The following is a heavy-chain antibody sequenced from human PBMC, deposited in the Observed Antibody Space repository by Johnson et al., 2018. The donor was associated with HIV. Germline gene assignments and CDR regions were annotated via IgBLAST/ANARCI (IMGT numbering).Heavy chain of an antibody. CDR2: LTGYAGST. J-gene: IGHJ3*02. CDR1: GFTFSHYA. V-gene: IGHV3-23*04. CDR3: AKSYYEEERPMGVDAFDI. D-gene: IGHD1-26*01. Sequence: VQFVESGGGLVQPVGSMTPSCSPSGFTFSHYAMSRVPRAPGKWLDRVSTLTGYAGSTYYADSVRARFTPSRDNSKNTLYLQMNSLRAEDTAVYYCAKSYYEEERPMGVDAFDIWGQGTMVTVSS.